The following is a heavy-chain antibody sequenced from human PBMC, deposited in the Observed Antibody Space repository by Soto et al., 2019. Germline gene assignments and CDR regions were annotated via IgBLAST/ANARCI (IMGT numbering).Heavy chain of an antibody. CDR1: GYTLTELS. V-gene: IGHV1-24*01. CDR2: FDPEDGET. CDR3: ATVVRRLIAAAGTGAFDI. D-gene: IGHD6-13*01. J-gene: IGHJ3*02. Sequence: ASLKVSCKVSGYTLTELSMHWLLQAPVKGLEWMGGFDPEDGETIYAQKFQGRVTMTEDTSTDTAYMELSSLRSEETAVYYCATVVRRLIAAAGTGAFDIWGQVTMVTV.